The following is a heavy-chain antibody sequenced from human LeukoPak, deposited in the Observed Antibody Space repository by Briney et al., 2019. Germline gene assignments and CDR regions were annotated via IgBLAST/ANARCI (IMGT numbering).Heavy chain of an antibody. J-gene: IGHJ4*02. CDR2: IIPILGIA. V-gene: IGHV1-69*04. CDR1: GGTFSSYA. D-gene: IGHD4-11*01. Sequence: SVKVSWKASGGTFSSYAISWVRQAPGQGLEWMGRIIPILGIANYAQKFQGRVTITADKSTSTAYMELSSLRSEDTAVYYCARAPPDYRFDYWGQGTLVTVSS. CDR3: ARAPPDYRFDY.